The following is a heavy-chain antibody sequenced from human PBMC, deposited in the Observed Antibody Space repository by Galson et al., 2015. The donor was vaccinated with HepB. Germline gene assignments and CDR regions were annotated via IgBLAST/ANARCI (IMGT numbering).Heavy chain of an antibody. CDR3: AVGMEQLVGVRRLYYGMDV. Sequence: SLRLSCAASGFTFSSYEMNWVRQAPGKGLEWVSYISSSGSTIYYADSVKGRFTISRDNAKNSLYLQMNSLRAEDTAVYYCAVGMEQLVGVRRLYYGMDVWGQGTTVTVSS. D-gene: IGHD6-6*01. CDR1: GFTFSSYE. V-gene: IGHV3-48*03. CDR2: ISSSGSTI. J-gene: IGHJ6*02.